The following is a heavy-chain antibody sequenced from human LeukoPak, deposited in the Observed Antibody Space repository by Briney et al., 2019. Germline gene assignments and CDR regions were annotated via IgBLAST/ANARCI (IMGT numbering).Heavy chain of an antibody. Sequence: GGSLRLSCAASGFTFSSYWMSWVRQAPGKGLEWVANMTLNGGEKYYVDSVKGRFTISRDNAKNSLYLLMNSLRAEDTAVYYCARDARVVIDYWGQGTLVTVSS. CDR3: ARDARVVIDY. CDR2: MTLNGGEK. V-gene: IGHV3-7*01. J-gene: IGHJ4*02. CDR1: GFTFSSYW. D-gene: IGHD2-15*01.